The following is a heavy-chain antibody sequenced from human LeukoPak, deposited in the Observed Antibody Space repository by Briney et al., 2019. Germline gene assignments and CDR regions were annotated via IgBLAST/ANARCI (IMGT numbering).Heavy chain of an antibody. CDR3: ARNIAVADSEYFDY. J-gene: IGHJ4*02. Sequence: SETLSLTCTVSGGSMSSSSYYWGWIRQPPGKGLEWIGSIYYSGSTYYNPSLKSRVTISVDTSKNQFSLKLSSVTAADTAVYYCARNIAVADSEYFDYWGQGTLVTVSS. D-gene: IGHD6-19*01. CDR2: IYYSGST. V-gene: IGHV4-39*01. CDR1: GGSMSSSSYY.